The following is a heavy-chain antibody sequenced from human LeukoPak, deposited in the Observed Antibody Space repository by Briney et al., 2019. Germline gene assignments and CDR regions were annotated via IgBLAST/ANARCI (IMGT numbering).Heavy chain of an antibody. CDR2: INSDGSST. D-gene: IGHD3-16*01. CDR3: AGGGEPTSV. Sequence: PGGSLRLSCAASGFTFNNYWMHWVRQVPGKGLVWVSRINSDGSSTNYADSVKGRFTISRHNAKNTVYLQMNRQQVEDTAIYFCAGGGEPTSVWGQGTLVTVSS. V-gene: IGHV3-74*01. CDR1: GFTFNNYW. J-gene: IGHJ4*02.